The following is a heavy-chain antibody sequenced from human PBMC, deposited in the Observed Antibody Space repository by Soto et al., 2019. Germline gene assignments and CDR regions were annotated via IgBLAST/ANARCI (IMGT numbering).Heavy chain of an antibody. CDR1: GFTFSSYG. CDR2: IWYDGSNK. J-gene: IGHJ4*02. D-gene: IGHD5-12*01. CDR3: ARTTWGYSGYAWGPFDY. V-gene: IGHV3-33*01. Sequence: QVQLVESGGGVVQPGRSLRLSCAASGFTFSSYGMHWVRQAPGKGLEWVAVIWYDGSNKYYADSVKGRFTISRDNSKNTLYLQMNSLRAEDTAVYYCARTTWGYSGYAWGPFDYWGQGTLVTVSS.